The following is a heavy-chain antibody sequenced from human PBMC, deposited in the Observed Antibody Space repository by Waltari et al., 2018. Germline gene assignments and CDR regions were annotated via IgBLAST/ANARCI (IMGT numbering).Heavy chain of an antibody. V-gene: IGHV4-39*07. CDR2: IYYSGDT. Sequence: QLQLQESGPGLVKPSETLSLTGSVSADSIISTDYYWGWNRQPPGKGLEWIGSIYYSGDTFYSPSLSSRVTISVDTSKNQFSLKLTSVTAADTALYYCARVTSEFRSPYFYFDLWGRGTLVTVSA. CDR1: ADSIISTDYY. CDR3: ARVTSEFRSPYFYFDL. J-gene: IGHJ2*01.